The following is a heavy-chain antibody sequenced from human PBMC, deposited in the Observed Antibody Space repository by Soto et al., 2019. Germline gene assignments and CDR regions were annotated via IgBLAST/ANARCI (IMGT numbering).Heavy chain of an antibody. CDR2: IYYSGST. J-gene: IGHJ5*02. CDR3: ARHRGAAAGRSRSWFDP. CDR1: GGSISSSSYY. V-gene: IGHV4-39*01. Sequence: PSETLSLTCTVSGGSISSSSYYWGWIRQPPGKGLEWIGSIYYSGSTYYNPSLKSRVTISVDTSKNQFSLKLSSVTAADTAVYYCARHRGAAAGRSRSWFDPWGQGTLVTVSS. D-gene: IGHD6-13*01.